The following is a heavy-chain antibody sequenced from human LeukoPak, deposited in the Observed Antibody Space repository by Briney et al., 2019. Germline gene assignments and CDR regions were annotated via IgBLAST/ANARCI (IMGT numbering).Heavy chain of an antibody. CDR3: ASTNYDILTGYYHPCYFDY. J-gene: IGHJ4*02. Sequence: PSQTLSLTCTVSGGSISSGDYYWSWIRQPPGKGLGWIGYIYYSGSTYYNPSLKSRVTISVDTSKNQFSLKLSSVTAADTAVYYCASTNYDILTGYYHPCYFDYWGQGTLVTVSS. CDR2: IYYSGST. CDR1: GGSISSGDYY. D-gene: IGHD3-9*01. V-gene: IGHV4-30-4*01.